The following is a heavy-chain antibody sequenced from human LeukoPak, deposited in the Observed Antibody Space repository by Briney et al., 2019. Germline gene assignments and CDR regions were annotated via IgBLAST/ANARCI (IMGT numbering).Heavy chain of an antibody. J-gene: IGHJ4*02. D-gene: IGHD1-26*01. V-gene: IGHV4-59*01. CDR3: ARHLGWELQSPFDY. CDR1: GGSISSYY. Sequence: SETLSLTCTVSGGSISSYYWSWIRQPPGKGLEWIGYIYYSGSTNYNPSLKSRVTISVDTSKNQFSLKLSSVTAADTAVYYCARHLGWELQSPFDYWGQGTLVTVSS. CDR2: IYYSGST.